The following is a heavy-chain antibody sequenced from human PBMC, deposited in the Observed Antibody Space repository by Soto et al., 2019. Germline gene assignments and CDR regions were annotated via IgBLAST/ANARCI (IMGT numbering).Heavy chain of an antibody. D-gene: IGHD6-19*01. CDR2: IYYSGST. CDR3: ARADSSGWYVAYYGMDV. V-gene: IGHV4-31*03. CDR1: GGSISSGGYY. J-gene: IGHJ6*02. Sequence: PSETLSLTCTVSGGSISSGGYYWSWIRQHPGKGLEWIGYIYYSGSTYYNPSLKSRVTISVDTSKNQFSLKLSSVTAADTAVYYCARADSSGWYVAYYGMDVWGQGTTVTVSS.